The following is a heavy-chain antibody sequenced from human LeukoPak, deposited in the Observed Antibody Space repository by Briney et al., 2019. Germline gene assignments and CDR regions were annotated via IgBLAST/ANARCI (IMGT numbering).Heavy chain of an antibody. Sequence: SETLSLTCTVSGGSISSSSYYWGWIRQPPGKGLEWIGSIYYIGSTYYNPSLKSRVTISVDTSKNQFSLKLSSVTAADTAVYYCARGWRDYYDSSGYSNWGQGTLVTVSS. CDR3: ARGWRDYYDSSGYSN. J-gene: IGHJ4*02. V-gene: IGHV4-39*01. CDR1: GGSISSSSYY. CDR2: IYYIGST. D-gene: IGHD3-22*01.